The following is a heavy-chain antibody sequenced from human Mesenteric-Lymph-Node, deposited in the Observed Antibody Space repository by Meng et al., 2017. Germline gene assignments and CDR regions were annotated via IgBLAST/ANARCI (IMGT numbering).Heavy chain of an antibody. CDR1: GYTFTIYG. J-gene: IGHJ5*02. Sequence: ASVKVSCKASGYTFTIYGVSWVRQAPGQGLEWMGWTNGYGDKTNYAQKFQGRLSMTTDTSSSTAYMELRSLTSDDTAVYYCTRDWDGVNNCFDPWGQGTLVTVS. V-gene: IGHV1-18*01. CDR2: TNGYGDKT. CDR3: TRDWDGVNNCFDP. D-gene: IGHD4-17*01.